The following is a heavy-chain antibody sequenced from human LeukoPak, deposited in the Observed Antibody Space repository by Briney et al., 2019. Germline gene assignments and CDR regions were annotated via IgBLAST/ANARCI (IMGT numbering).Heavy chain of an antibody. D-gene: IGHD1-26*01. CDR2: ISGSGGST. V-gene: IGHV3-23*01. CDR1: GFTFSSYA. CDR3: ARGGTYVNYHYDF. J-gene: IGHJ4*02. Sequence: GGSLRLSCAASGFTFSSYAMSWVRQAPGKGLEWVSVISGSGGSTYYADSVKGRFTISRDNAKNSLYLQMNSLRAEDTAVYYCARGGTYVNYHYDFWGQGSLVTVSS.